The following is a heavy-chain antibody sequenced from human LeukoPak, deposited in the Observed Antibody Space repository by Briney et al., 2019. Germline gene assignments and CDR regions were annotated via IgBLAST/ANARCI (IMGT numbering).Heavy chain of an antibody. CDR3: AHRRATYYYGSGSPNWFDP. J-gene: IGHJ5*02. Sequence: SGPTLVNPTQTLTLTCTFSGFSLSTSGVGVGWIRQPPGKALEWLALIYWDDDKRYSPSLKSRLTITKDTSKNQVVLTMTNMDPVDTDRYYCAHRRATYYYGSGSPNWFDPWGQGTLVTVSS. D-gene: IGHD3-10*01. CDR2: IYWDDDK. CDR1: GFSLSTSGVG. V-gene: IGHV2-5*02.